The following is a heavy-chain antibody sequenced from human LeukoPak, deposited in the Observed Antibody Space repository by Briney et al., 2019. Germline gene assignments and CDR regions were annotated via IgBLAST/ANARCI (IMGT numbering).Heavy chain of an antibody. CDR3: ARGAGGYRFDP. CDR1: GGSFSGYY. CDR2: INHSGST. V-gene: IGHV4-34*01. D-gene: IGHD1-1*01. J-gene: IGHJ5*02. Sequence: SETLSLTCAVYGGSFSGYYWSWIRQPPGKGLEWIGEINHSGSTNYNPSLKSRVTISVDTSKNQFSLKLSSVTAADTAVYYCARGAGGYRFDPWGQGTLVTVSS.